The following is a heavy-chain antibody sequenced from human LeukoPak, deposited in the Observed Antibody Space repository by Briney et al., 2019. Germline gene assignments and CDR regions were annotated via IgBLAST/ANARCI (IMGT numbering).Heavy chain of an antibody. J-gene: IGHJ6*03. V-gene: IGHV4-38-2*01. Sequence: SETLSLTCAVSGYSISSGYYWGWIRQPPGKGLEWIAIIYHSGSTYYNPSLKSRVTISVDTSKNQFSLRLSSVTAADTAVYYCASLSGSYSAYYMDVWGKGTTVTVSS. CDR1: GYSISSGYY. D-gene: IGHD1-26*01. CDR3: ASLSGSYSAYYMDV. CDR2: IYHSGST.